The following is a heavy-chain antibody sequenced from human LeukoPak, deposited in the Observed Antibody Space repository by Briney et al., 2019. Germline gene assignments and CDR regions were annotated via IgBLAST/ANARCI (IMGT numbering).Heavy chain of an antibody. CDR3: ATSPRLANWGFDY. J-gene: IGHJ4*02. D-gene: IGHD7-27*01. CDR1: GFTFSDYY. CDR2: ISSSGSTI. Sequence: PGGSLRLSCAASGFTFSDYYMSWIRQAPGKGLEWVSYISSSGSTIYYADSVKGRFTISRDNAKNSLYLQMNSLRAEDTAVYYCATSPRLANWGFDYWGQGTLVTVSS. V-gene: IGHV3-11*01.